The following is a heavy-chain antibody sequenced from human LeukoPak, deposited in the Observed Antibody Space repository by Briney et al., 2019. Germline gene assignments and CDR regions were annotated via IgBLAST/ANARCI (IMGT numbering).Heavy chain of an antibody. CDR1: GGTFSSYA. J-gene: IGHJ4*02. CDR3: ARVWDYYDSSDY. Sequence: ASVKVSCKASGGTFSSYAISWVRQAPGQGLEWMGWISAYNGNTNYAQKLQGRVTMTTDTSTSTAYMELRSLRSDDTAVYYCARVWDYYDSSDYWGQGTLVTVSS. D-gene: IGHD3-22*01. V-gene: IGHV1-18*01. CDR2: ISAYNGNT.